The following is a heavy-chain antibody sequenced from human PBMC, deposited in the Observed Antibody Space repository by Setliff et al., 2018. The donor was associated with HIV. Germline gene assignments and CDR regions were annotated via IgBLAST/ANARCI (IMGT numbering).Heavy chain of an antibody. CDR2: VNSDGSSK. J-gene: IGHJ4*02. V-gene: IGHV3-74*03. CDR1: GFTLEKYW. D-gene: IGHD6-19*01. CDR3: AKDISIAVAGYFDY. Sequence: PGGSLRLSCAASGFTLEKYWMHWVRQAPGKGLVWVSRVNSDGSSKTYADSVKGRFTISRDNAKNTLYLQMNSLRVEDTGVYYCAKDISIAVAGYFDYWGQGTLVTVSS.